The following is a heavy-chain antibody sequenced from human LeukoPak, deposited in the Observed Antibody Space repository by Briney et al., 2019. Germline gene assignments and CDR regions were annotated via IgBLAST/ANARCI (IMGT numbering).Heavy chain of an antibody. Sequence: SETLSLTCEVSGDSVNRIYHWGWIRQSPGKGLEWIATIDERGTTYYNPSFRGRVTKSVDTSKNHFSLRLTSVTAADAALYYCARVAGNNRQGADYWGQGLLVTVSS. CDR1: GDSVNRIYH. J-gene: IGHJ4*02. CDR3: ARVAGNNRQGADY. CDR2: IDERGTT. D-gene: IGHD1-14*01. V-gene: IGHV4-38-2*01.